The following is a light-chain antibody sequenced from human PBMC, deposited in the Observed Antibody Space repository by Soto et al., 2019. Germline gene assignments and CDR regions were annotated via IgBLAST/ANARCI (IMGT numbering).Light chain of an antibody. V-gene: IGKV3-15*01. CDR3: QQYYTRPVT. Sequence: ENVVTRSPGTLSWSPGERATRSDRGTQSVSSSFSAWYQQQPRQAPRLLISGASTGATGIPASFSGRGSGNDSPITINSLQSEDSAVYYCQQYYTRPVTFGGGTKVDIK. CDR2: GAS. J-gene: IGKJ4*01. CDR1: QSVSSS.